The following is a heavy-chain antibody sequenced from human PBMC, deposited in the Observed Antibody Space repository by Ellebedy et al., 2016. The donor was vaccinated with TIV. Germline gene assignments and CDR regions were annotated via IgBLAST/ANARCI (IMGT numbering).Heavy chain of an antibody. V-gene: IGHV5-51*01. CDR2: IHHCDSNT. J-gene: IGHJ4*02. Sequence: GESLKISCKGSGYSFTNYWIGWVRQMPGKRLERMVIIHHCDSNTIYSQSFQGQVTISAEKSIGTAYLQWSSLKASDTAMYYCARRPNYGPLHYLDYWGQGTLVTVSS. D-gene: IGHD4-17*01. CDR3: ARRPNYGPLHYLDY. CDR1: GYSFTNYW.